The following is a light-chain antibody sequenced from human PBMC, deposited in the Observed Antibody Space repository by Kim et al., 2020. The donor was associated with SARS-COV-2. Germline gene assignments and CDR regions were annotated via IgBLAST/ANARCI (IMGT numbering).Light chain of an antibody. CDR1: QDIRND. CDR2: GAS. Sequence: ASVGDRVNSTCRASQDIRNDLGWYQQNPGRAPKRLIYGASSLQSGVPSRFSGSGSGTEFTLTISSLQPEDFATYFCLQHNTYPITFGQGTRLEIK. J-gene: IGKJ5*01. CDR3: LQHNTYPIT. V-gene: IGKV1-17*01.